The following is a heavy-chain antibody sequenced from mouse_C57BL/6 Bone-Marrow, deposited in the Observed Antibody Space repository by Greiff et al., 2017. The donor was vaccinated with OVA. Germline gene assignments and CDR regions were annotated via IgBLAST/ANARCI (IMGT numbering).Heavy chain of an antibody. CDR3: ARSGYYGYIWFAY. Sequence: VQLQQPGAELVRPGTSVKLSCKASGYTFTSYWIHWVKQRPGQGLEWIGVIDPSDSYTNYNQKFKGKATLTVDTSSSTAYMQLSSLTSEDSAVYYCARSGYYGYIWFAYWGQGTLVTVSA. J-gene: IGHJ3*01. CDR1: GYTFTSYW. D-gene: IGHD2-2*01. V-gene: IGHV1-59*01. CDR2: IDPSDSYT.